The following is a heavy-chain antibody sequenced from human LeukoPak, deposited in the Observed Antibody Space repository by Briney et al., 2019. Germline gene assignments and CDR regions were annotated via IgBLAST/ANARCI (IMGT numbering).Heavy chain of an antibody. V-gene: IGHV3-74*01. CDR2: INSDGSSK. CDR1: GFTFSSYW. D-gene: IGHD7-27*01. J-gene: IGHJ5*02. Sequence: GGSLRLSCAASGFTFSSYWMNWVRQAPGQGLVWVSRINSDGSSKSYADSVKGRFTISRDNAKNTLYLQMNSLRAEDTAVYYCARHGTGDASWNNCFDPWGQGTLVTVSS. CDR3: ARHGTGDASWNNCFDP.